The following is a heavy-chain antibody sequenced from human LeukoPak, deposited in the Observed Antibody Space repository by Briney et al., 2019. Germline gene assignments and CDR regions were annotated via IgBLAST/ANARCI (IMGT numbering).Heavy chain of an antibody. CDR2: MNPNSGNT. CDR3: ARTVGYCSSTSCRDAFDI. Sequence: ASVKVSCKASGYTFTSYDINWVRQATGQGLEWMGWMNPNSGNTGYAQKFQGRVTITRNTSISTAYMELSSLRSEDTAVYYCARTVGYCSSTSCRDAFDIWGQGTMVTVSS. D-gene: IGHD2-2*01. J-gene: IGHJ3*02. V-gene: IGHV1-8*03. CDR1: GYTFTSYD.